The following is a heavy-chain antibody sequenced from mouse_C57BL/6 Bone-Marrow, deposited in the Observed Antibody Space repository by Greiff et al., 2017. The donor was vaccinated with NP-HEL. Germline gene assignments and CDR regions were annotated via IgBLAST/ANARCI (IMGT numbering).Heavy chain of an antibody. Sequence: QVQLQQPGAELVMPGASVKLSCKASGYTFTSYWMHWVKQRPGQGLEWIGEIDPSDSYTNYNQKFKGKSTLTVDKSSSPAYMQLSSLTSEDSSVYSCAVTMVTYFDYGGQGTTLTVSS. V-gene: IGHV1-69*01. D-gene: IGHD2-2*01. CDR1: GYTFTSYW. J-gene: IGHJ2*01. CDR2: IDPSDSYT. CDR3: AVTMVTYFDY.